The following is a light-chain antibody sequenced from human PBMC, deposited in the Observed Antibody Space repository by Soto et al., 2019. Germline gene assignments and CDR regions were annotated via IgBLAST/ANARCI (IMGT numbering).Light chain of an antibody. Sequence: EIVLTQSPATLSLSPGERTTLSCRASQSVSSNLAWYQQKLGQAPRLLIYDAFNRATGIPARFSGSGSGTDFTLTISNLEPEDFVVYYCQQRSSWPTFGQGTKLEIK. CDR2: DAF. V-gene: IGKV3-11*01. CDR1: QSVSSN. CDR3: QQRSSWPT. J-gene: IGKJ2*01.